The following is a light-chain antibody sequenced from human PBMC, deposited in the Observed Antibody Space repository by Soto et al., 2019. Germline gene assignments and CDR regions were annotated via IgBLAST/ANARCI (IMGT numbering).Light chain of an antibody. CDR1: QSVSSNY. V-gene: IGKV3D-20*02. CDR2: GAS. Sequence: EIVLTQSPGTLSLSPGERATLSCRASQSVSSNYLAWYQQKPGQAPRPLIFGASNRATGTPARFSGSGSGTALTLTITGLETEASAVYECQQRKNWHPSPLGQGTRPEIK. CDR3: QQRKNWHPSP. J-gene: IGKJ5*01.